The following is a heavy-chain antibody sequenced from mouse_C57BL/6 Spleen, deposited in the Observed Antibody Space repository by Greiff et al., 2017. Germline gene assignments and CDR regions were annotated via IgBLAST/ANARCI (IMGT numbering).Heavy chain of an antibody. D-gene: IGHD4-1*01. CDR2: INPNNGGT. CDR1: GYTFTDYN. Sequence: VQLQQSRPELVKPGASVKMSCKASGYTFTDYNMHWVKQSHGKSLEWIGYINPNNGGTSYNQKFKGKATLTVNKSSSTAYMELRSLTSEDSAVYYCARGTELGRGYAMDYWGQGTSVTVSS. V-gene: IGHV1-22*01. CDR3: ARGTELGRGYAMDY. J-gene: IGHJ4*01.